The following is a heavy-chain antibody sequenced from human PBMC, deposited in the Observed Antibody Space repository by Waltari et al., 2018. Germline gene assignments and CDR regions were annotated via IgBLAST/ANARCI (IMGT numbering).Heavy chain of an antibody. D-gene: IGHD3-22*01. J-gene: IGHJ3*02. CDR3: ARIAGYDSPKAFDI. CDR2: INAGNGNT. CDR1: GYTFPSHA. V-gene: IGHV1-3*01. Sequence: QVQLVQSGAEVKKPGASVKVSCKASGYTFPSHAMHWVRQAPGQRLEWMGWINAGNGNTKYSQKFQGRVTITRDTSASTAYMELSSLRSEDTAVYYCARIAGYDSPKAFDIWGQGTMVTVSS.